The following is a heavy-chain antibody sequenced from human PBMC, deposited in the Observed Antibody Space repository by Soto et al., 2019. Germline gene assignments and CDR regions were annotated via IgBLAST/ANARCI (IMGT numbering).Heavy chain of an antibody. CDR3: ARVDYGGNSYYFDY. CDR2: IYYSGST. V-gene: IGHV4-59*01. CDR1: GGSISSYY. D-gene: IGHD4-17*01. J-gene: IGHJ4*02. Sequence: SETLALTCTVSGGSISSYYWSWLRQPPGKGLEWIGYIYYSGSTNYNPSLKSRVTISVDTSKNQFSLKLSSVTAADTAVYYCARVDYGGNSYYFDYWGQGTLVTVSS.